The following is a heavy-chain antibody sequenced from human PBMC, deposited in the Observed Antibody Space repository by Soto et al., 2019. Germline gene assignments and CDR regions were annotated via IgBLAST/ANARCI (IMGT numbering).Heavy chain of an antibody. D-gene: IGHD5-12*01. CDR1: GGTFSSYT. J-gene: IGHJ4*02. Sequence: QVQLVQSGAEVKKPGSSVKVSCKASGGTFSSYTISWVRQAPGQGLEWMGRIIPILGIANYAQKFQGRVTITAAKSTSTAYMELSSLRSEDTAVYYCARDPDGYNSYFDYWGQGTLVTVSS. CDR3: ARDPDGYNSYFDY. CDR2: IIPILGIA. V-gene: IGHV1-69*08.